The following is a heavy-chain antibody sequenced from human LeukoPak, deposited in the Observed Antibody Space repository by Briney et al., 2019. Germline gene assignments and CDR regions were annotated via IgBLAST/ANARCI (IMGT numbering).Heavy chain of an antibody. CDR3: ASSRSWYAQYYFDY. D-gene: IGHD6-13*01. J-gene: IGHJ4*02. CDR2: MNPNSGNT. Sequence: ASVKVSCKASGYTFTSYDINWVRQAPGQGLEWMGWMNPNSGNTGYAQKFQGRVTITRNTSISTAYMELSSLRSEDTAVYYCASSRSWYAQYYFDYWGQGTLATVSS. V-gene: IGHV1-8*03. CDR1: GYTFTSYD.